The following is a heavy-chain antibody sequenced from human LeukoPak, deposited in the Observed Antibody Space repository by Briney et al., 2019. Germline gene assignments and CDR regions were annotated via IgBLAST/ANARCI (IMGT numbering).Heavy chain of an antibody. J-gene: IGHJ4*02. CDR3: ARDYSNYRGNFDY. Sequence: SVKVSCKASGGTFSSYTISWVRQAPGQGLEWMGRIIPILGIANYAQKFQGRVTITADKSTSTAYMELSSLRSEDTAVYYCARDYSNYRGNFDYWGQGNLVTVSS. CDR2: IIPILGIA. V-gene: IGHV1-69*04. D-gene: IGHD4-11*01. CDR1: GGTFSSYT.